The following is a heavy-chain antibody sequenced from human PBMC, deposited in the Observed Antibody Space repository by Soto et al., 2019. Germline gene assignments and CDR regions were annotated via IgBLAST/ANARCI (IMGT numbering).Heavy chain of an antibody. Sequence: SETLSLTCAVYGGSFSGYYWSWIRQPPGKGLEWIGEINHSGSTNYNPSLKSRVTISVDKSKNQFSLKLSSVTAADSAVYYCARGPYYDFWSGYDYWGQGTLVTVSS. CDR3: ARGPYYDFWSGYDY. J-gene: IGHJ4*02. CDR2: INHSGST. D-gene: IGHD3-3*01. CDR1: GGSFSGYY. V-gene: IGHV4-34*01.